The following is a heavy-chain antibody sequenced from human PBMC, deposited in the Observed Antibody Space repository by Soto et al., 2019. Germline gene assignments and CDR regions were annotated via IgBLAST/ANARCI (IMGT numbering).Heavy chain of an antibody. D-gene: IGHD6-19*01. CDR2: IYYSGIT. Sequence: SETLSLTCTVSCCSISSYYWSWIRQPPGNGLECIGYIYYSGITNYXXSLKSRVXXSVDASNNQFSLKLSAVTAADTAVYYCARLPAACGQGTLVTVSX. J-gene: IGHJ5*02. CDR3: ARLPAA. V-gene: IGHV4-59*08. CDR1: CCSISSYY.